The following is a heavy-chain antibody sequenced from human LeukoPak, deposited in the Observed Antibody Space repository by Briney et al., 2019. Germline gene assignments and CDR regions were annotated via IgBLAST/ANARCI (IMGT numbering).Heavy chain of an antibody. V-gene: IGHV3-30*18. D-gene: IGHD6-19*01. CDR3: VKPPWFSSGWASDACDN. J-gene: IGHJ3*02. CDR1: GFTLKSCG. Sequence: GGSQRLSCTVSGFTLKSCGEHGVRQAPGKGLEWVAVISYDGGKKYYADSVKGRFTISRGNSKNTLYLQMNSLRPEDTAVFYCVKPPWFSSGWASDACDNWGQGTMVTVSS. CDR2: ISYDGGKK.